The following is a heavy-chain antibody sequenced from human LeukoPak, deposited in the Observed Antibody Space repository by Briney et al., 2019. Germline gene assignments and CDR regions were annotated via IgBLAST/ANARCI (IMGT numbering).Heavy chain of an antibody. V-gene: IGHV4-4*07. J-gene: IGHJ4*02. CDR2: IHTSGST. CDR1: GGSISNYR. CDR3: ARRDISSGWSFDY. D-gene: IGHD6-19*01. Sequence: SETLSLTCTVSGGSISNYRWSWIRQPAGKGLEWIGQIHTSGSTNYNPPLKSRVTMSIDTPENQLSLTIRSVTAADTAVYYCARRDISSGWSFDYWGQGTLVTVSS.